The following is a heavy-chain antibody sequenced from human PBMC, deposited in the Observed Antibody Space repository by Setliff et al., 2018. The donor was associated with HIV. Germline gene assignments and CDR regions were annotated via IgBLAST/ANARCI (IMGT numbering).Heavy chain of an antibody. CDR3: ASKGGSGNYPDSDAFDI. CDR1: GYTFTGYY. CDR2: INPNSGGT. V-gene: IGHV1-2*06. D-gene: IGHD3-10*01. J-gene: IGHJ3*02. Sequence: ASVKVSCKASGYTFTGYYMHWVRQAPGQGLEWMGRINPNSGGTNDAQKFQGRVTMTRDTSTSTVYMELRSLRSEDTAIYYCASKGGSGNYPDSDAFDIWGQGTLVTVSS.